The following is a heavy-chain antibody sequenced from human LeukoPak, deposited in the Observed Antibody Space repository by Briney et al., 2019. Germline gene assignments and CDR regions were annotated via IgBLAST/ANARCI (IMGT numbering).Heavy chain of an antibody. CDR2: IWYDGSIE. D-gene: IGHD2/OR15-2a*01. CDR1: GFXFXRYG. V-gene: IGHV3-33*03. CDR3: TKADEMNMDY. Sequence: GGSLRLSCVASGFXFXRYGMXWXRXAPGXGLEWVAVIWYDGSIEYYADSVKGRFTISKDNSKNTLYLQMNSLRAEDTAVYYCTKADEMNMDYWGQGTLVTVSS. J-gene: IGHJ4*02.